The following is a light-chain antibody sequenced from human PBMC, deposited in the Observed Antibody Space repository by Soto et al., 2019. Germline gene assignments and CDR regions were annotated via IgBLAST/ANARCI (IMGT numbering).Light chain of an antibody. CDR1: NSDVGAYYA. CDR2: GVT. J-gene: IGLJ1*01. Sequence: QSVLTPPASVSGSPGQSITISCSGTNSDVGAYYAVSWYQHHPGKAPKLIIYGVTNRPSGVSNRFSGSKSGNTASLTISGLQAEDEADYHCSSYTSGSSHYVFGTGTRSPS. CDR3: SSYTSGSSHYV. V-gene: IGLV2-14*01.